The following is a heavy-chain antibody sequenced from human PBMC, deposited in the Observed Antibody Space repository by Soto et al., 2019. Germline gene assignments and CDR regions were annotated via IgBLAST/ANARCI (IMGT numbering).Heavy chain of an antibody. CDR2: ISSSSSYI. CDR1: GFTFSSYS. D-gene: IGHD4-4*01. Sequence: GGSLRLSCAASGFTFSSYSMNWVRQAPGKGLEWVSSISSSSSYIYYADSVKGRFTISRDNAKNSLYLQMSSLRAEDTALCYCARDRNSNYKFDFWGQGTLVTVSS. J-gene: IGHJ4*02. V-gene: IGHV3-21*04. CDR3: ARDRNSNYKFDF.